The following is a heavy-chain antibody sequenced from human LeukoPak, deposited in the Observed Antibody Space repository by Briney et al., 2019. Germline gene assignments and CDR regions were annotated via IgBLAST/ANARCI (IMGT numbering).Heavy chain of an antibody. CDR3: ARDSGVVVIREYYYYGMDV. CDR1: GGTFSSYA. J-gene: IGHJ6*02. V-gene: IGHV1-69*13. CDR2: IIPIFGTA. D-gene: IGHD3-22*01. Sequence: ASVKVSCKASGGTFSSYAISWVRQAPGQGLEWMGGIIPIFGTANYAQKFQGRVTITADEPTSTAYMELSSLRSEDTAVYYCARDSGVVVIREYYYYGMDVWGQGTTVTVSS.